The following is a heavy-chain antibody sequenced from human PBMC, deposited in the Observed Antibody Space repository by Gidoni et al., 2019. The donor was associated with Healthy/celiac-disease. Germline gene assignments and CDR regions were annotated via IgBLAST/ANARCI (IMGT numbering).Heavy chain of an antibody. CDR1: GGSFSGYY. D-gene: IGHD6-13*01. CDR2: INHSGST. V-gene: IGHV4-34*01. Sequence: QVQLQQWGAGLLKPSETLSLTCAVYGGSFSGYYWSWIRQPPGKGLEWIGEINHSGSTNYNPSLKSRVTISVDTSKNQFSLKLSSVTAADTAVYYCARAVFNRSSWYYYYYGMDVWGQGTTVTVSS. J-gene: IGHJ6*02. CDR3: ARAVFNRSSWYYYYYGMDV.